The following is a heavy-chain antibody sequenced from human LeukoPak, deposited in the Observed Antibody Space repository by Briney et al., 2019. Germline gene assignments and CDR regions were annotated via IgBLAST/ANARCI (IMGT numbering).Heavy chain of an antibody. CDR2: ISSSSSTI. CDR1: GFTFSDYY. CDR3: ARSYYYYYMDV. Sequence: PGGSLRLSCAASGFTFSDYYMTWIRQAPGKGLEWVSYISSSSSTIYYADSVKGRFTISRDNAKNSLYLQMNSLRAEDTAVYYCARSYYYYYMDVWGKGTTVTVSS. J-gene: IGHJ6*03. V-gene: IGHV3-11*04.